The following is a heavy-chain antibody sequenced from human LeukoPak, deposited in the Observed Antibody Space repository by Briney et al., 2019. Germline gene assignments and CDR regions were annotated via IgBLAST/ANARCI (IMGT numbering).Heavy chain of an antibody. J-gene: IGHJ1*01. CDR3: ARWEAAPQYFQH. D-gene: IGHD1-26*01. V-gene: IGHV4-59*08. Sequence: PSETLSLTCTVSGGSISSYYWSWIRQPPGKGLEWIGYIYYSGSTNYNPSLKSRVTISVDTSKNQFSLKLSSVTAADTAVYYCARWEAAPQYFQHWGQGTLVTVSS. CDR1: GGSISSYY. CDR2: IYYSGST.